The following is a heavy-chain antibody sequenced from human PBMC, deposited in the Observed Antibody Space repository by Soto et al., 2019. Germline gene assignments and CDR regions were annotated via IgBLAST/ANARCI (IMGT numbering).Heavy chain of an antibody. D-gene: IGHD6-19*01. CDR3: AKIAEAVAGTVYGY. CDR1: GFTFSTYA. J-gene: IGHJ4*02. Sequence: GGSLRLSXAASGFTFSTYAMGWVRQAPGKGLEWVSAIGGGGGSTFYADSVKGRFTISRDNSRNTLYLQVNSLRAEDTAVYYCAKIAEAVAGTVYGYWGQGTLVTVSS. V-gene: IGHV3-23*01. CDR2: IGGGGGST.